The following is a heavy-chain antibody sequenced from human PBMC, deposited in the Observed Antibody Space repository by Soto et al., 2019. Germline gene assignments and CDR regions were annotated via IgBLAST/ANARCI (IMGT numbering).Heavy chain of an antibody. J-gene: IGHJ4*02. D-gene: IGHD5-12*01. V-gene: IGHV3-23*01. CDR3: AKTPMEPVATHFFDX. CDR1: GFNFADYA. Sequence: GGSLRLSCAGSGFNFADYALAWVRQAPGKGLEWVTSISCAAHGSFTAYSVRGRFTVSRDNSNDTLFLQMNNLRAEDTAIYYCAKTPMEPVATHFFDXWGQGTLVTVSX. CDR2: ISCAAHGS.